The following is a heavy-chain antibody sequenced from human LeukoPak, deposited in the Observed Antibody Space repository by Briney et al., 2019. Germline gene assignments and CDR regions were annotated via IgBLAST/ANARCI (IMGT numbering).Heavy chain of an antibody. Sequence: ASVKVSCKDSGYTFISYGVSWVRQAPGQGLEWMGWIDTYKGSTNYAENLQGTVTVTTDTSTSTVYMELRSLRSDDTAVYYCARPNTEATGYYFDYWGQGTLVTVPS. J-gene: IGHJ4*02. CDR3: ARPNTEATGYYFDY. CDR2: IDTYKGST. V-gene: IGHV1-18*01. CDR1: GYTFISYG. D-gene: IGHD1-1*01.